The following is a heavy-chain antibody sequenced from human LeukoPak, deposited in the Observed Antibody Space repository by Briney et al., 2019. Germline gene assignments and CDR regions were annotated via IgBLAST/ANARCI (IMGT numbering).Heavy chain of an antibody. D-gene: IGHD2-2*01. V-gene: IGHV1-2*02. CDR2: INPNSGGT. J-gene: IGHJ5*02. Sequence: GASVKVSCKASGYTFTGYYMHWVRQAPGQGLEWMGWINPNSGGTNYAQKFQGRVTMTRDTSISTTYMELSRLRSDDTAVYYCARVKRGSQVRGSADQLLYWFDPWGQGTLVTVSS. CDR3: ARVKRGSQVRGSADQLLYWFDP. CDR1: GYTFTGYY.